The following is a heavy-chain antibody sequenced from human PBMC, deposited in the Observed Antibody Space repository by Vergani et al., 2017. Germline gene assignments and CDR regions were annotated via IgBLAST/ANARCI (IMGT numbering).Heavy chain of an antibody. CDR3: AKSSAYSSSSQFQH. D-gene: IGHD6-6*01. CDR2: INWNSGSI. Sequence: EVQLVESGGGLVQPGRSLRLSCAASGFTFDDYAMHWVRPAPGKGLEWVSSINWNSGSIAYADSVKGRFTISRDNPKNTLYLQMNSLRTEDTALYYCAKSSAYSSSSQFQHWGQGTLVTVSS. CDR1: GFTFDDYA. V-gene: IGHV3-9*01. J-gene: IGHJ1*01.